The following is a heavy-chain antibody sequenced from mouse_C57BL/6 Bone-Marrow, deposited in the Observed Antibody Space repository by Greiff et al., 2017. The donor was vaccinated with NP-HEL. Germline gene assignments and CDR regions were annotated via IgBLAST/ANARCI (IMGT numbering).Heavy chain of an antibody. CDR2: IYPRSGNT. CDR1: GYTFTSYG. CDR3: AREGIFDTTVEGGY. J-gene: IGHJ2*01. Sequence: QVQLQQSGAELARPGASVKLSCKASGYTFTSYGISWVKQRTGQGLEWIGEIYPRSGNTYYNEKFKGKATLTADKSASTAYMELRSLTSEDSAVYFCAREGIFDTTVEGGYWGQGTTLTVSS. D-gene: IGHD1-1*01. V-gene: IGHV1-81*01.